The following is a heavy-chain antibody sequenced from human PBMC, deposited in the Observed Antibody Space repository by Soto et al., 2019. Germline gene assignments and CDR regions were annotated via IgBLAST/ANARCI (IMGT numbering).Heavy chain of an antibody. CDR1: CGSISSSNW. J-gene: IGHJ6*02. Sequence: SETLSLTCAVSCGSISSSNWWSWVRQPPGKGLEWIGEIYHSGSTNYNPSLKSRVTISVDKSKNQFSLKLSSVTAADTAVYYCARALAYGDYYYYGMDVWGQGTTVTVSS. V-gene: IGHV4-4*02. CDR3: ARALAYGDYYYYGMDV. CDR2: IYHSGST. D-gene: IGHD4-17*01.